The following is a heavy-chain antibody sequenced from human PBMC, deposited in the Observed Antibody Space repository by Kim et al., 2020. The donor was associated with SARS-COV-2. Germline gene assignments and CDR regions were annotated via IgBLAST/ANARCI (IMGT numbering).Heavy chain of an antibody. Sequence: ASVKVSCKASGYTFTSYYMHWVRQAPGQGLEWMGIINPSGGSSSYAQKFHGRVTMTRDTSTSTVYMELSSLRFEDKVVYYCARDLTTVTTYINYYYGMDVWGQGTTVTVSS. D-gene: IGHD4-17*01. CDR2: INPSGGSS. J-gene: IGHJ6*02. CDR3: ARDLTTVTTYINYYYGMDV. CDR1: GYTFTSYY. V-gene: IGHV1-46*01.